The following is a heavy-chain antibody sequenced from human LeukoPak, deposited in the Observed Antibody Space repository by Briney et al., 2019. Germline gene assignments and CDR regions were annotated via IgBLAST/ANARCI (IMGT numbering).Heavy chain of an antibody. V-gene: IGHV3-30-3*01. CDR2: ISYDGSNK. CDR1: GFTFSSYA. Sequence: GGSLRLSCAASGFTFSSYAMHWARQAPGKGLEWVAVISYDGSNKYYADSVKGRFTISRDNSKNTLYLQMNSLRAEDTAVYYCARDRGGHRGYYFDYWGQGTLVTVSS. J-gene: IGHJ4*02. D-gene: IGHD3-10*01. CDR3: ARDRGGHRGYYFDY.